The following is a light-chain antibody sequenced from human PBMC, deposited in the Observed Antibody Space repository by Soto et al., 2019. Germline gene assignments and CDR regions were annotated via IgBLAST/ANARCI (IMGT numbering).Light chain of an antibody. CDR1: SSDVGSYNL. CDR3: CSYAGSSGWV. J-gene: IGLJ3*02. CDR2: EGS. Sequence: QSALTQPASVSGSPGQSITISCTGTSSDVGSYNLVSWYQQHPGKAPKLMIYEGSKWPSGVSNRFSGSKSGNTASLTISGLQAEDEADYYCCSYAGSSGWVFGGGTKLTVL. V-gene: IGLV2-23*01.